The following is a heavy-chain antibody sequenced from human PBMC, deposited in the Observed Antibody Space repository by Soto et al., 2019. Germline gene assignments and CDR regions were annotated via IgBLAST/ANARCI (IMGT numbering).Heavy chain of an antibody. Sequence: QVQLVESGGGVVQPGRSLRLSCAASGFTFSSYTMHWVRQAPGKGLEWVALISSDGTTEYCADSVKGRFTMSRDNSKNTLYLQMNSLRVEDTAVYYCARDNSGWTNWFDPWGQGTLVTVSS. CDR1: GFTFSSYT. J-gene: IGHJ5*02. D-gene: IGHD6-19*01. CDR3: ARDNSGWTNWFDP. CDR2: ISSDGTTE. V-gene: IGHV3-30-3*01.